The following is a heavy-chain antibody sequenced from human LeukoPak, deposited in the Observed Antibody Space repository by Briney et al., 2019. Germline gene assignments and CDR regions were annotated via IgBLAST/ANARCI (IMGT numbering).Heavy chain of an antibody. J-gene: IGHJ6*03. CDR3: ARVYEYQLLYQNYYYYYMDV. Sequence: ASVKVSCKVSGYTLTELSMHWVRQAPGKGLEWMGGFDPEDGETIYAQKLQGRVTMTTDTSTSTAYMELRSLRSDDTAVYYCARVYEYQLLYQNYYYYYMDVWGKGTTVTVSS. V-gene: IGHV1-24*01. CDR1: GYTLTELS. CDR2: FDPEDGET. D-gene: IGHD2-2*02.